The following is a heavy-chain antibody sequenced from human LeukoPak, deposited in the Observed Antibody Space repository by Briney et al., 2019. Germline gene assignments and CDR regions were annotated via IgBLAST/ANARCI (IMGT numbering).Heavy chain of an antibody. CDR1: GFTFSNAW. CDR3: AKSGGQ. J-gene: IGHJ4*02. V-gene: IGHV3-23*01. D-gene: IGHD2-15*01. Sequence: GGSLRLSCAASGFTFSNAWMSWVRQAPGKGLAWVSTISTGGGSTYYADSVKGRFTISRDNSKSTLYLQINGLRGDDTAVYYCAKSGGQWGQGTLVTVSS. CDR2: ISTGGGST.